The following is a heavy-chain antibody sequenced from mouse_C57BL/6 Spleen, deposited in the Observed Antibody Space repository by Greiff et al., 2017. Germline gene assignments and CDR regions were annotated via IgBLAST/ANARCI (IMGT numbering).Heavy chain of an antibody. V-gene: IGHV1-85*01. D-gene: IGHD4-1*01. Sequence: QVQLQQSGPELVKPGASVKLSCKASGYTFTSYDINWLKQRPGQGLLWIVWIYPRDGSTKYNEKFKGKATLTVDTSSSTAYMELHSLTSEDSAVYFCARKKEAGPFDYWGQGTTLTVSS. CDR2: IYPRDGST. CDR3: ARKKEAGPFDY. J-gene: IGHJ2*01. CDR1: GYTFTSYD.